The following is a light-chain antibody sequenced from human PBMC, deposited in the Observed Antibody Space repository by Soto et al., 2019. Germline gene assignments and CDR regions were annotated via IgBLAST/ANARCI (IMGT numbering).Light chain of an antibody. V-gene: IGLV1-44*01. CDR1: SSNIGSNT. CDR3: VAWDDSLNGYVV. Sequence: VLTHPPSASGTPGQRVTISCSGSSSNIGSNTVNWYQQLPGTAPKLVIYSNNQRPSGVPDRFSGSKSGTSASLAISGLQSEDEADYYCVAWDDSLNGYVVFGGGTKVTVL. J-gene: IGLJ2*01. CDR2: SNN.